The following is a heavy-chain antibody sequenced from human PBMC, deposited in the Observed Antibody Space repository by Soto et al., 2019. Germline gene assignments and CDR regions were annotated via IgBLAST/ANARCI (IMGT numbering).Heavy chain of an antibody. CDR3: ARTYDSNGYANEFDS. V-gene: IGHV4-59*12. CDR2: IYDNGNT. J-gene: IGHJ4*02. CDR1: GGSITSSY. D-gene: IGHD3-22*01. Sequence: QVVLQESGPGLVKPSETLSLTCSVSGGSITSSYWSWVRQPPGKGLEWIGYIYDNGNTSQNPSLKSRVTMSADTSQNQFSRKLTCVAGADTAVYYCARTYDSNGYANEFDSWGQGILVTVTS.